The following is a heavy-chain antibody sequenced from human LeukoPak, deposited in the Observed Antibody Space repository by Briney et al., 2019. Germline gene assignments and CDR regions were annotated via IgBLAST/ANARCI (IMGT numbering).Heavy chain of an antibody. CDR2: IHPDGTEK. D-gene: IGHD3-3*01. Sequence: GGSLRLSCAAPGLTFTNYWMHWVRQAPGKGLESVAYIHPDGTEKYYMESLRGRFAISRDNAKNSLYLQMSNLRDEDTAVYYCTSRYDFWSGYFQGYYFDFWGQGSLVTVSS. CDR1: GLTFTNYW. V-gene: IGHV3-7*01. CDR3: TSRYDFWSGYFQGYYFDF. J-gene: IGHJ4*02.